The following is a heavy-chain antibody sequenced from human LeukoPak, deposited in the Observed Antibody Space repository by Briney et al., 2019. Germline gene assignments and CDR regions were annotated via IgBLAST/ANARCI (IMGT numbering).Heavy chain of an antibody. V-gene: IGHV3-30-3*01. D-gene: IGHD3-22*01. CDR1: GFTFSSYA. J-gene: IGHJ4*02. Sequence: GGSLRLSRAASGFTFSSYAMHWVRQAPGKGLEWVAVISYDGSNKYYADSVKGRFTISRDNSKNTLYLQMNSLRAEDTAVYYCARDSSSDAYYYDNSGLDYWGQGTLVTVSS. CDR2: ISYDGSNK. CDR3: ARDSSSDAYYYDNSGLDY.